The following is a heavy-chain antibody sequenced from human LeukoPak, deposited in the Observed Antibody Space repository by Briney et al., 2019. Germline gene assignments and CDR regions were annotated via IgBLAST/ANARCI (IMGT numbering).Heavy chain of an antibody. D-gene: IGHD3-9*01. J-gene: IGHJ6*03. CDR3: AREQTNFDWLLSYYYYYYYMDV. Sequence: SETLSLTCTVSGYSISSGYYWGWIRQPPGKGLEWIGSIYHSGSTYYNPSLKSRVTISVDTSKNQFSLKLSPVTAADTAVYYCAREQTNFDWLLSYYYYYYYMDVWGKGTTVTVSS. CDR1: GYSISSGYY. CDR2: IYHSGST. V-gene: IGHV4-38-2*02.